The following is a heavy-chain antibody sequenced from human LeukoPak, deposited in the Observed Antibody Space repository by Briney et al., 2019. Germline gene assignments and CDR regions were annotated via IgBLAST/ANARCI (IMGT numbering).Heavy chain of an antibody. CDR1: GFTFSSNW. CDR2: INSDESST. CDR3: ASRYSYYAMDV. Sequence: GGSLRLSCAASGFTFSSNWMHWVRQAPGKGLVWVSRINSDESSTSYADSVKGRFTISRDNAKNTLYLQMNSLRVEDTAVYYCASRYSYYAMDVWGKGTTVTVSS. J-gene: IGHJ6*04. V-gene: IGHV3-74*01.